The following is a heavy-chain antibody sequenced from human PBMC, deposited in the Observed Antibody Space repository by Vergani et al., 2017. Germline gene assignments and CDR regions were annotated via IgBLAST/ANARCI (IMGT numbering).Heavy chain of an antibody. J-gene: IGHJ5*02. CDR2: ISSSSSTI. Sequence: EVQLVESGGGLVQPGGPLRLSCAAPGFTFSSYRMNGVRQAPGKGLEWVSYISSSSSTIYYADSVKGRFTISRDNAKNSLYLQMNSLRAEDTAVYYCARVGILTGYYNEDNWFDPWGQGTLVTVSS. V-gene: IGHV3-48*01. D-gene: IGHD3-9*01. CDR1: GFTFSSYR. CDR3: ARVGILTGYYNEDNWFDP.